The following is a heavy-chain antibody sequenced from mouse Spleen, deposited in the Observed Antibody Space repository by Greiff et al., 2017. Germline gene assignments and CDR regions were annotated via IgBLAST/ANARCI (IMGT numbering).Heavy chain of an antibody. CDR2: INPYNGGT. D-gene: IGHD1-1*01. CDR1: GYTFTDYY. V-gene: IGHV1-19*01. J-gene: IGHJ3*01. Sequence: EVQLQQSGPVLVKPGASVKMSCKASGYTFTDYYMNWVKQSHGKSLEWIGVINPYNGGTSYNQKFKGKATLTVDKSSSTAYMELNSLTSEDSAVYYCARNYYGSSYVAWFAYWGQGTLVTVSA. CDR3: ARNYYGSSYVAWFAY.